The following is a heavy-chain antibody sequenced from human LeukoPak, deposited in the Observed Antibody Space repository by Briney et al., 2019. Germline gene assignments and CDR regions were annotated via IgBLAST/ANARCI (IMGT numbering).Heavy chain of an antibody. CDR1: GFTFSSYE. V-gene: IGHV3-48*03. D-gene: IGHD3-10*02. CDR2: ISSSGSTI. CDR3: AELGITMIGGV. Sequence: GGSLRLSCAASGFTFSSYEMNWVRQAPGKGLEWVSHISSSGSTIYYADSVKGRFTISRDNAKNSLYLQMNSLRAEDTAVYYCAELGITMIGGVWGKGTTVTISS. J-gene: IGHJ6*04.